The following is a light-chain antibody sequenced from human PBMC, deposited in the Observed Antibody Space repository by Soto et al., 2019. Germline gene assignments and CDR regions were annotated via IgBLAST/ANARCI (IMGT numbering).Light chain of an antibody. CDR1: QTVTSGY. J-gene: IGKJ4*01. CDR3: QQYNNWPRAT. Sequence: EIVLTQSPDTLSLSPGERATLSCRASQTVTSGYLAWYQQKPGQAPRLLIYGVSTGATGIPDRFSGSGSGTDFTLTISSLQSEDFGVYYCQQYNNWPRATFGGGTKVEIK. CDR2: GVS. V-gene: IGKV3-20*01.